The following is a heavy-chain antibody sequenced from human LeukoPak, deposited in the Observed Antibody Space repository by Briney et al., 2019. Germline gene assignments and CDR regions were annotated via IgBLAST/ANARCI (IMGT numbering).Heavy chain of an antibody. D-gene: IGHD4-17*01. CDR1: GLTFSSYA. J-gene: IGHJ4*02. CDR2: ISGSGGIT. V-gene: IGHV3-23*01. CDR3: AKNFYGDYNFFFDY. Sequence: GGSLRLSCAASGLTFSSYALAWVRQAPGKGLEWVSAISGSGGITYYADSVKGHFTTSRDNSKNTLYLQMNSLRAEDTAIYYCAKNFYGDYNFFFDYWGQGTLVTVSS.